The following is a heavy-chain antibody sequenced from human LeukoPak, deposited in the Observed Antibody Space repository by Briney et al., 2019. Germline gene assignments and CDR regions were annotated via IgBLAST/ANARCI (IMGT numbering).Heavy chain of an antibody. V-gene: IGHV3-23*01. CDR1: GFTFSSYA. Sequence: SGGSLRLSCAASGFTFSSYAMSWVRQAPGKGLEWVSHISAGGGTTYYADSVKGRFTISRDNSKNTLYLQMNNLGADDTAVYFCAKRRTAAGLAGLSDFDYWGQGTLVTVSS. D-gene: IGHD6-13*01. J-gene: IGHJ4*02. CDR3: AKRRTAAGLAGLSDFDY. CDR2: ISAGGGTT.